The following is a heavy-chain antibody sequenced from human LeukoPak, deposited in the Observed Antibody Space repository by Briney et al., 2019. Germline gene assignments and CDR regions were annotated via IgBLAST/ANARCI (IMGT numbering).Heavy chain of an antibody. J-gene: IGHJ4*02. CDR1: GYTFTCYD. CDR3: AREAGTSL. D-gene: IGHD6-13*01. CDR2: MNPNSGNT. V-gene: IGHV1-8*01. Sequence: AAAVNGSCTASGYTFTCYDINWVGQATGQGIEWMGWMNPNSGNTGYAQKFQGRVTMTRDTSISTAYMELSSLRSEDTAVYYCAREAGTSLWGEGSLVTV.